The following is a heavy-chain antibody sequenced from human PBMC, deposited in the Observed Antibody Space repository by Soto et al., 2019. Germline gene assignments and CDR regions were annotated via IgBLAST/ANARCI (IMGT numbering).Heavy chain of an antibody. Sequence: GSLRLSCAASGFMFSAYTMNWVRQAPGRGLEWLSSISDDSSYIDYADSLRGRFTVSRDNARNSLYLQIDSLGVEDTAVYYCATPYYFNHWGPGTLVTVSS. V-gene: IGHV3-21*06. J-gene: IGHJ1*01. CDR3: ATPYYFNH. CDR1: GFMFSAYT. D-gene: IGHD3-16*01. CDR2: ISDDSSYI.